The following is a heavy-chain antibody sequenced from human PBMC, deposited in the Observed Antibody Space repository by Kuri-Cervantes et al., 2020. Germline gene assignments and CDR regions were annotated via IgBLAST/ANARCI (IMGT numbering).Heavy chain of an antibody. V-gene: IGHV1-8*02. J-gene: IGHJ6*03. Sequence: ASVQVFCNASGGTFSTCVINWVRQAPGQGLEWMGWMNPNSGNTGYAQKFQGRVTMTRNTSISTAYMELSSLRSEDTAVYYCARGKRITIFGVVRPQNYYYYMDVWGKGTTVTVSS. CDR2: MNPNSGNT. D-gene: IGHD3-3*01. CDR1: GGTFSTCV. CDR3: ARGKRITIFGVVRPQNYYYYMDV.